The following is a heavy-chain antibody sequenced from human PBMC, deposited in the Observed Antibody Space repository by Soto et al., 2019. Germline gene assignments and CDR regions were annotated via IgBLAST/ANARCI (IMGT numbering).Heavy chain of an antibody. CDR2: LFWNDDK. D-gene: IGHD1-26*01. V-gene: IGHV2-5*01. CDR1: GFSLSTRGVG. Sequence: QITLKESGPTLVNPTQTLMLTCTFSGFSLSTRGVGVGWIRQPPGKALEWLALLFWNDDKRYSPSLRSRLTITKDTSSNHVVLTMTNMDPVDTATYYCAPRTQWGQLILNAFDHWGQGILVTVSS. J-gene: IGHJ4*02. CDR3: APRTQWGQLILNAFDH.